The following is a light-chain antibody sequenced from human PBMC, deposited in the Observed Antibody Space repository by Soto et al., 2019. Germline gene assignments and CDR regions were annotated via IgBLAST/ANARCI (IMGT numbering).Light chain of an antibody. Sequence: QSALTQPASVSGSPGQSITISCTGTSSDVGGYNYVSWYQQHPGKAPKLMISEVSNRPSGVSNRFSGSKSGNTASLTISGLQAEYEADYYCSSYTTSSTYVFGTGTKLTVL. CDR2: EVS. CDR3: SSYTTSSTYV. J-gene: IGLJ1*01. V-gene: IGLV2-14*01. CDR1: SSDVGGYNY.